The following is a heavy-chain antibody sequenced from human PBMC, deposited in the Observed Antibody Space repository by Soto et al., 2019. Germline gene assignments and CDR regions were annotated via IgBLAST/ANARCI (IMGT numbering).Heavy chain of an antibody. Sequence: PSETLSLTCAVSGYSIGSGYYWAWIRQSPGKGLEWIGSIYHAGSVYYNPSLNGRVALSTDTSKNHFSLKLTSVTAADPAVYYCARTFDYYGMDVWGQGTTVTVSS. D-gene: IGHD3-3*02. CDR3: ARTFDYYGMDV. CDR1: GYSIGSGYY. CDR2: IYHAGSV. J-gene: IGHJ6*02. V-gene: IGHV4-38-2*01.